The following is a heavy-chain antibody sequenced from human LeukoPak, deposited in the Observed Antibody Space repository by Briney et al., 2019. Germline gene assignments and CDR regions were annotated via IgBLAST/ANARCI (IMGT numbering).Heavy chain of an antibody. CDR2: IIGSGDRT. J-gene: IGHJ4*02. V-gene: IGHV3-23*01. CDR3: AKWPEGDYDLFDY. CDR1: GGSFSGYY. Sequence: ETLSLTCAVYGGSFSGYYWSWVRQAPGKGLEWVSAIIGSGDRTYYADSVKGRFTISRDNSKNTLYMQMSSLRAEDTAVYYCAKWPEGDYDLFDYWGQGTLVTVSS. D-gene: IGHD4-17*01.